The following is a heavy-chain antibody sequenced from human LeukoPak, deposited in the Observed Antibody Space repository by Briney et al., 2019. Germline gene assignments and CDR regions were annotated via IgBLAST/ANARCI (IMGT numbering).Heavy chain of an antibody. D-gene: IGHD2-15*01. Sequence: SETLTLTCTVSGGSISTSSYYWGWIRQPPGKGLEWIGEINHSGSTNYNPSLKSRVTISVDTSKNQFSLKLSSVTAADTAVYYCARGRLVVVVVAATPYYFDYWGQGTLVTVSS. CDR3: ARGRLVVVVVAATPYYFDY. J-gene: IGHJ4*02. V-gene: IGHV4-39*07. CDR2: INHSGST. CDR1: GGSISTSSYY.